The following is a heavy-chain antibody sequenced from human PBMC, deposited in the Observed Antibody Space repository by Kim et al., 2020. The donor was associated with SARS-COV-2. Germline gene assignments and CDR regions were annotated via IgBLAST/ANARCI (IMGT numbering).Heavy chain of an antibody. CDR3: ARRGGDGINPSFEF. CDR1: GGSFSSANW. J-gene: IGHJ4*02. CDR2: VFRNGDT. D-gene: IGHD3-16*01. V-gene: IGHV4-4*02. Sequence: SETLSLTCTVSGGSFSSANWWSWVRQPPGKGLEWIGEVFRNGDTIHNPSLWNRVTISLDRSNNQFSLRLNSVTAADTAIYYCARRGGDGINPSFEFWGQGTLVTVSS.